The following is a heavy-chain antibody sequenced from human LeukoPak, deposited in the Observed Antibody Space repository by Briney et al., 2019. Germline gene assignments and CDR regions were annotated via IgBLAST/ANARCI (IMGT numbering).Heavy chain of an antibody. Sequence: PGGSLRLSCAASGFTFSSYGMHWVRQAPGKGLEWVAVISYDGSNKYYADSVKGRFTISRDNSKNTLYLQMNSLRAEDTAVYYCAKDRTSIYDEYYFDYWGQGTLVTVSS. D-gene: IGHD5-12*01. CDR2: ISYDGSNK. V-gene: IGHV3-30*18. J-gene: IGHJ4*02. CDR3: AKDRTSIYDEYYFDY. CDR1: GFTFSSYG.